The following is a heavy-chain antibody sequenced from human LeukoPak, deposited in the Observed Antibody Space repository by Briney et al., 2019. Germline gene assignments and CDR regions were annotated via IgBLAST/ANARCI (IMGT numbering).Heavy chain of an antibody. CDR1: EFTFSKYA. Sequence: PGGSLILSCAASEFTFSKYAMNWVRQAPGKGLEWVSGINGSGVITFYADSVKGRFTISRDNSKNTLYLQMNSLRAEDTAIYYCAKDSSQGGDYFDSWGQGTLVTVSS. J-gene: IGHJ4*02. D-gene: IGHD3-16*01. V-gene: IGHV3-23*01. CDR2: INGSGVIT. CDR3: AKDSSQGGDYFDS.